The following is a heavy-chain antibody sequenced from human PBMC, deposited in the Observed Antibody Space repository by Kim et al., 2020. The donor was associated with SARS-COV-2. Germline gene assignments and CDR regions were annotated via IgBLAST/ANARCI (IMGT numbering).Heavy chain of an antibody. J-gene: IGHJ6*02. CDR1: GFTFSSYA. Sequence: GGSLRLSCAASGFTFSSYAMSWARQAPGKGLEWVSGIDSSGGTTYYADTVKGRFTISRGNFKNTLYLQMNSLRAEDTAIYYCAKALSYSSSGVDVWGQGTTVTVPS. CDR2: IDSSGGTT. CDR3: AKALSYSSSGVDV. V-gene: IGHV3-23*01. D-gene: IGHD6-6*01.